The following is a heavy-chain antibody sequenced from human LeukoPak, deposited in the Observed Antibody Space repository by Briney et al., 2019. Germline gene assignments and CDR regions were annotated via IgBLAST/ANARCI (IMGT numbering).Heavy chain of an antibody. CDR2: IYYSGST. Sequence: SSETLSLTCTVSGGSISSSSYYWGWIRQPPGKGLEWIGNIYYSGSTYYNPSLKSRVTISVDTSKNQFSLKLSSVTAADTAVYYCARDHDSSGLLSPRRAFDIWGQGTMVTVSS. CDR1: GGSISSSSYY. CDR3: ARDHDSSGLLSPRRAFDI. V-gene: IGHV4-39*07. J-gene: IGHJ3*02. D-gene: IGHD3-22*01.